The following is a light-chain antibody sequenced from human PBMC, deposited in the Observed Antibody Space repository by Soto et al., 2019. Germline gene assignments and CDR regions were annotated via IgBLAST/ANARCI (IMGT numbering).Light chain of an antibody. Sequence: QSALTRPASGYGAPGQRVPISCTGSSSNIGAGYDVHWYQQLPGTAPKLLIYGNSNRPSGVPDRFSGSKSGTSASLAITGLQAEDEADYYCQSYDSSLSARYVFGTGTKVTVL. J-gene: IGLJ1*01. CDR1: SSNIGAGYD. V-gene: IGLV1-40*01. CDR2: GNS. CDR3: QSYDSSLSARYV.